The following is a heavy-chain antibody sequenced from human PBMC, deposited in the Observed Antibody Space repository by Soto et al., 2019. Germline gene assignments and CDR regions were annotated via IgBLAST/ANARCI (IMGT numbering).Heavy chain of an antibody. CDR1: GGSISSSNW. CDR3: ARRPVAVAGNYGMDV. D-gene: IGHD6-19*01. V-gene: IGHV4-4*02. J-gene: IGHJ6*02. CDR2: IYHSGST. Sequence: QVQLQESGPGLVKPSGTLSLTCAVSGGSISSSNWWSWVRQPPGKGLEWIGEIYHSGSTNYNPSLKSRVTISVDQSKDQFSLKLSSVTAADTAVYYCARRPVAVAGNYGMDVWGQGTTVTVSS.